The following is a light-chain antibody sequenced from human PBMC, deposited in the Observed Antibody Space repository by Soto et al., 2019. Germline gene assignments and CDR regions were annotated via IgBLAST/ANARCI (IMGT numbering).Light chain of an antibody. J-gene: IGLJ2*01. CDR3: SSYTSSSTLV. CDR2: EVS. CDR1: SSDFGGYNY. Sequence: QSALTQPASGSGSPGQSITISCPGTSSDFGGYNYVSWYQQHPGKAPKLMIYEVSNRPSGVSNRFSGSKSGNTAPLTISGLQGEDEADYYCSSYTSSSTLVFGGGTKLTVL. V-gene: IGLV2-14*01.